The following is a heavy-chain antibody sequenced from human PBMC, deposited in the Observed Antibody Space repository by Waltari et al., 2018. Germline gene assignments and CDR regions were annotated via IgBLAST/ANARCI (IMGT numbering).Heavy chain of an antibody. CDR1: GFTFSSYG. CDR2: IKQDGSEK. D-gene: IGHD5-12*01. CDR3: ARDGYSGYDRY. Sequence: EVQLVESGGGLVQPGGSLSLACAASGFTFSSYGMSWVRQAPGKGLEWVANIKQDGSEKYYVDSVKGRFTISRDNAKNSLYLQMNSLRAEDTAVYYCARDGYSGYDRYWGQGTLVTVSS. J-gene: IGHJ4*02. V-gene: IGHV3-7*01.